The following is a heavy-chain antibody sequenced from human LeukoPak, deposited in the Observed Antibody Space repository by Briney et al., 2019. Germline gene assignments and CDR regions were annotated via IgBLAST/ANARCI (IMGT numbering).Heavy chain of an antibody. CDR3: ARVKGDYVFDY. D-gene: IGHD4-17*01. V-gene: IGHV1-46*01. CDR1: GYVCIDYH. CDR2: INPRGGST. Sequence: GASVKLSCKASGYVCIDYHLHWVRQAPGHGLEWMGIINPRGGSTSHAQTFHGRVTMTRDMSTNTVSLEMSSLTSEDTAVYYCARVKGDYVFDYWGQGTLVTVSS. J-gene: IGHJ4*02.